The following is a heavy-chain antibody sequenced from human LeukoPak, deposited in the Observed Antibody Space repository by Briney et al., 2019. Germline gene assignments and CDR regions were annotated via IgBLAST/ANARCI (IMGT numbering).Heavy chain of an antibody. D-gene: IGHD3-16*02. Sequence: PGESLKISCKGSGYIFTSNWIAWVRQMPGKGLEWMGIIYPGDSDTRYSPSFQGQVTISADKSISTAYLQWSSLKASDTAMYYCARTYVWGSYRYTEDYWGQGTLVTVSS. J-gene: IGHJ4*02. CDR2: IYPGDSDT. CDR1: GYIFTSNW. V-gene: IGHV5-51*01. CDR3: ARTYVWGSYRYTEDY.